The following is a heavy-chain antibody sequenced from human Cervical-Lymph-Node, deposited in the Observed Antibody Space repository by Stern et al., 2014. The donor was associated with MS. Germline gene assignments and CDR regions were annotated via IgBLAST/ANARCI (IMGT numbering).Heavy chain of an antibody. J-gene: IGHJ6*02. D-gene: IGHD1-1*01. CDR2: IYYSGST. Sequence: QVQLQESGPGLVKPSETLSLTCTVSGGSISSYYWSWIRQPPGKGLEWIGYIYYSGSTNYNPSLKSRVTISVDTSKNQFSLKLSSVTAADTAVYYCARASEGYEDYYYYYSMDVWGQGTTVTVSS. CDR1: GGSISSYY. V-gene: IGHV4-59*01. CDR3: ARASEGYEDYYYYYSMDV.